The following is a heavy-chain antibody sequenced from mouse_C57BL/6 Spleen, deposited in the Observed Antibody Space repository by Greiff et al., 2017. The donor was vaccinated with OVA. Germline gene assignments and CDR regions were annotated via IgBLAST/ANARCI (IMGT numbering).Heavy chain of an antibody. CDR1: GYTFTSYW. J-gene: IGHJ2*01. V-gene: IGHV1-61*01. CDR2: LYPSDSET. Sequence: QVQLQQPGAELVRPGSSVKLSCKASGYTFTSYWMDWVKQRPGQGLEWIGNLYPSDSETHYNQKFKDKATLTVDKSSSTAYMQLSSLTSEDSAVYYCARSWDYWGQGTTLTVSS. CDR3: ARSWDY.